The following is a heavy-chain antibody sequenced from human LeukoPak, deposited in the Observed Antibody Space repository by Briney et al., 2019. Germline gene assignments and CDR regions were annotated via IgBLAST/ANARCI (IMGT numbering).Heavy chain of an antibody. D-gene: IGHD1-7*01. CDR2: INHSGST. J-gene: IGHJ5*02. V-gene: IGHV4-34*01. CDR3: ARGVTNYNWFDP. CDR1: GGSFSGYY. Sequence: PSETLSLTCAVYGGSFSGYYWSWIRQPPGKGLEWIGEINHSGSTNYNPSLKSRVTISVDTSKNQFSLKLSSVTAADTALYYCARGVTNYNWFDPWGQGTLVTVSS.